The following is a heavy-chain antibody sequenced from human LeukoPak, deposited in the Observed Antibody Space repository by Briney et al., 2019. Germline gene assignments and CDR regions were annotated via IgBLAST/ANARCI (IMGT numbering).Heavy chain of an antibody. CDR3: AKRGAFGLVTVSALGEFDY. D-gene: IGHD3/OR15-3a*01. CDR2: ISGSGGST. CDR1: GFTLSSYA. Sequence: GGSLRLSCAASGFTLSSYAMRWVRQAPGKGLEWVSAISGSGGSTYYADSVKRRFTISRDNSKNTLYLQMNSLGAEDTAVYYGAKRGAFGLVTVSALGEFDYWGQGTLVTVSS. J-gene: IGHJ4*02. V-gene: IGHV3-23*01.